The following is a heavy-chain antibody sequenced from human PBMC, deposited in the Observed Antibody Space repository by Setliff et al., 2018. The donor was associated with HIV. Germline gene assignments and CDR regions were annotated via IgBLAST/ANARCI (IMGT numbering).Heavy chain of an antibody. CDR2: INPNSGGT. D-gene: IGHD3-9*01. V-gene: IGHV1-2*02. CDR1: GYTFTGYY. J-gene: IGHJ3*02. CDR3: ARDFAGYDILTGYTPRYAFDI. Sequence: ASVKVSCKASGYTFTGYYMRWVRQAPGQGLEWMGWINPNSGGTNYAQKFQGRVTMTRDTSISTAYMELSRLRSDDTAVYYCARDFAGYDILTGYTPRYAFDIWGQGTMVTVSS.